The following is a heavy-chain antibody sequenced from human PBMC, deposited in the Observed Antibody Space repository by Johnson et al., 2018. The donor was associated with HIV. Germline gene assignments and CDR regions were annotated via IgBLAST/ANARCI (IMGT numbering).Heavy chain of an antibody. D-gene: IGHD6-13*01. CDR3: AREGAAAGPTDAFDI. V-gene: IGHV3-11*04. CDR2: ITSSGGTV. Sequence: QVQLVESGGGLVNPGGSLRLSCAASGFTFSDYYMSWIRQAPGKGLEWVSYITSSGGTVYYADSVKGRFTISRDNSKNTLYLQMNSLRAEDTAVYYCAREGAAAGPTDAFDIWGQGTMVTVSS. CDR1: GFTFSDYY. J-gene: IGHJ3*02.